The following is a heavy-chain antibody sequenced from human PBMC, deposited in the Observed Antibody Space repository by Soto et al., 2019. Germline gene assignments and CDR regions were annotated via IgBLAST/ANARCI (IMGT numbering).Heavy chain of an antibody. V-gene: IGHV4-39*01. D-gene: IGHD4-17*01. CDR2: IYSSGST. Sequence: QLQLQESGPGLVKPSVTLSLTCIVSGGSISSSTYYWAWVRQPPGKGLEWIGFIYSSGSTYYNPSLQSRVTMAVDTSKNQFSLRLSSVTAADTSVYYCARGPTVTTDYWGQGTLVTVSS. J-gene: IGHJ4*02. CDR3: ARGPTVTTDY. CDR1: GGSISSSTYY.